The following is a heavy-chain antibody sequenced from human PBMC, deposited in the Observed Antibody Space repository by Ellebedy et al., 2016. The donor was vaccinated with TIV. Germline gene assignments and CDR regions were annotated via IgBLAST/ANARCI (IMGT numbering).Heavy chain of an antibody. CDR3: AADRNTNNWYYY. D-gene: IGHD2-2*01. CDR2: ISHSGSP. Sequence: SETLSLXXTVSDYSISRGYYWGWIRQSPGKGLEWIGSISHSGSPYYNPSLKSRVTISVDTSNNQFSLRLSSVTAADTAVYYCAADRNTNNWYYYWGQGTLVTVSS. J-gene: IGHJ5*01. CDR1: DYSISRGYY. V-gene: IGHV4-38-2*02.